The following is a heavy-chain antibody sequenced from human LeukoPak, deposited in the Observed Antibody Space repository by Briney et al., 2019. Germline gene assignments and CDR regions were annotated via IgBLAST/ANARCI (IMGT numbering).Heavy chain of an antibody. CDR2: IYYSGST. D-gene: IGHD3-22*01. Sequence: PSETLSLTCTVSGGSISSSIYFWGWIRQPPGKGLEWIGSIYYSGSTYYNPSLKSRVTISVDTSKNQFSLKLSSVTAADTAVYYCASGGYDSSGYYPPFDYWGQGTLVTVSS. CDR3: ASGGYDSSGYYPPFDY. V-gene: IGHV4-39*07. CDR1: GGSISSSIYF. J-gene: IGHJ4*02.